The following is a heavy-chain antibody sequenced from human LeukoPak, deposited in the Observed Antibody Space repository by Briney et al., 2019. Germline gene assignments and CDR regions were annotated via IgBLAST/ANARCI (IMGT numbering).Heavy chain of an antibody. CDR3: AREVSGSSYFDY. CDR1: GFTFSSSW. V-gene: IGHV3-74*01. D-gene: IGHD1-26*01. J-gene: IGHJ4*02. Sequence: GGPLRLSCAASGFTFSSSWMHWVRQGPGKGLVWVSRINNDGTTTSYADSVKGRFTISRDNAKNTLYLETNSLRAEDTAVYYCAREVSGSSYFDYWGQGTLVTVSS. CDR2: INNDGTTT.